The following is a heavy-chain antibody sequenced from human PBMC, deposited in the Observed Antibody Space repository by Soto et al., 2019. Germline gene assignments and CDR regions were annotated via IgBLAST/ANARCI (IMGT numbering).Heavy chain of an antibody. Sequence: EVQLLESGGGLVQPWGSLRLSCAASGFTFSSYAMTWVRQAPGKGLEWVSAISGSGGDTYYADSVKGRFTVSRDNSENTLYLQMNGLRAEDADVYYCAKDLGYCSGGSCFTRGLFDYWGQGTLVAVSS. CDR2: ISGSGGDT. V-gene: IGHV3-23*01. D-gene: IGHD2-15*01. CDR3: AKDLGYCSGGSCFTRGLFDY. CDR1: GFTFSSYA. J-gene: IGHJ4*02.